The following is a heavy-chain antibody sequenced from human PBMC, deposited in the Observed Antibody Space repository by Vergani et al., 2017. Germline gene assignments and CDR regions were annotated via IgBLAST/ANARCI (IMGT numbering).Heavy chain of an antibody. CDR2: ISDYNGDT. CDR1: GYTFTAYY. Sequence: QVQLVQSGAEVGKPGASVKISCKASGYTFTAYYIHWVRQAPGQGLEWMGLISDYNGDTNYAQNFQGRVTMTTDTSTSTAYMELRSLRSDDTAVYYCARDLFRYCSSSSCYTPFEYWGQGTLVTVSS. CDR3: ARDLFRYCSSSSCYTPFEY. J-gene: IGHJ4*02. D-gene: IGHD2-2*02. V-gene: IGHV1-18*04.